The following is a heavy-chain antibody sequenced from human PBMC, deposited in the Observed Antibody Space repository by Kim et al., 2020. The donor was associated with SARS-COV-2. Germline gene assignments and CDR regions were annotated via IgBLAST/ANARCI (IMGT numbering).Heavy chain of an antibody. V-gene: IGHV3-33*01. Sequence: GGSLRLSCAASGFTFSTYAMHWVRQTPGKGLEWVAVIWYDGTNKFYADSMKGRFTISRDNSKKTLYLQMSSLRVEDTAVPYCARGLSPADDNWFDPWGQGTLATVSA. CDR2: IWYDGTNK. CDR1: GFTFSTYA. J-gene: IGHJ5*02. CDR3: ARGLSPADDNWFDP.